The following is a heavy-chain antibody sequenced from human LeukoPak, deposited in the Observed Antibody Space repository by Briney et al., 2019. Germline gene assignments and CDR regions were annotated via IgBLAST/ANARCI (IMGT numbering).Heavy chain of an antibody. Sequence: ASVKVSCKASDFSFTSYGMGWVRQAPGQGLEWMGWISAYNGSTKYAQKLQGRVTMTTDTSTGTAYMELRSLRPDDTAVYYCARDLTSNVAVTEYHYYAMDVWGQGTTVTVSS. CDR2: ISAYNGST. D-gene: IGHD6-19*01. J-gene: IGHJ6*02. V-gene: IGHV1-18*01. CDR3: ARDLTSNVAVTEYHYYAMDV. CDR1: DFSFTSYG.